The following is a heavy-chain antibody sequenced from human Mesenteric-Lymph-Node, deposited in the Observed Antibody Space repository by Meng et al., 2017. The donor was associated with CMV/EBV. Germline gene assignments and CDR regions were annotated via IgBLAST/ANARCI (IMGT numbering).Heavy chain of an antibody. V-gene: IGHV3-7*01. CDR2: INQDGSEK. CDR3: ARDGLHTTDY. D-gene: IGHD1-26*01. Sequence: GESLKISCAASGFTFSNYAMSWVRQAPGKGLEWVANINQDGSEKYYVDSVKGRFTISRDNAKNSLYLQMNSLRGDDTAIYYCARDGLHTTDYWGQGVLVTVSS. CDR1: GFTFSNYA. J-gene: IGHJ4*02.